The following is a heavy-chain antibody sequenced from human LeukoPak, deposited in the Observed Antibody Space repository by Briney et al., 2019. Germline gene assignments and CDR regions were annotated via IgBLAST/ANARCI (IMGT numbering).Heavy chain of an antibody. V-gene: IGHV1-24*01. J-gene: IGHJ4*02. CDR1: GYTLTELS. CDR2: FDPEDGET. CDR3: ATQIRGDYTSVPLDY. D-gene: IGHD4-17*01. Sequence: GASVKVSCKVSGYTLTELSMHWVRQAPGKGLEWMGGFDPEDGETIYAQKFQGRVTMTEDTSTDTAYMELSSLRSEDPAVYYCATQIRGDYTSVPLDYWGQGTLVTVSS.